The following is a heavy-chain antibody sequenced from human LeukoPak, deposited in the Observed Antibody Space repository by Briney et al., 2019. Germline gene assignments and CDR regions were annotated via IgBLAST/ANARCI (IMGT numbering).Heavy chain of an antibody. D-gene: IGHD4-23*01. CDR2: INPRGTST. J-gene: IGHJ5*02. CDR1: GYSFTSHY. V-gene: IGHV1-46*01. Sequence: ASVKVSCKASGYSFTSHYMHWVRQAAGQGREWMGLINPRGTSTIYAEKFQGRIIMTRDMSTTTDYMELSSLKSDDTAVYYCARDNSIHERGWWFDPWGQGTLVTVSS. CDR3: ARDNSIHERGWWFDP.